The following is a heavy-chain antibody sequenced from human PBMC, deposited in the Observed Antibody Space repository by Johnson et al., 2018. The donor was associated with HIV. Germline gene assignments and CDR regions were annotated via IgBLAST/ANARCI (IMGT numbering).Heavy chain of an antibody. J-gene: IGHJ3*02. D-gene: IGHD1-26*01. CDR1: GFTFDDYA. CDR3: AKPGSGSYPGGAFDI. Sequence: VQLVESGGGLVQPGSSLRLSCAASGFTFDDYAMHWVRQAPGKGLEWVSGISWNSGSIGYADSVKGRFTISRDNAKNSLYLQMNSLRAEDTALYYCAKPGSGSYPGGAFDIWGQGTMVTVSS. CDR2: ISWNSGSI. V-gene: IGHV3-9*01.